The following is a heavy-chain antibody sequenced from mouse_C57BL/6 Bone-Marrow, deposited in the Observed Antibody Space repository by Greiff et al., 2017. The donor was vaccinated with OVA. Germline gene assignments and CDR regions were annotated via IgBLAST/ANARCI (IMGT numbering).Heavy chain of an antibody. J-gene: IGHJ4*01. Sequence: VQLQQSGPELVKPGASVKISCKASGYTFTDYYMNWVKQSHGKSLEWIGDINPNNGGTSYNQKFKGKATLTVDKSSSTAYMELRSLTSEDSAVYYCARTGWGYYNYYAMDYWGQGTSVTVSS. CDR1: GYTFTDYY. V-gene: IGHV1-26*01. D-gene: IGHD2-3*01. CDR2: INPNNGGT. CDR3: ARTGWGYYNYYAMDY.